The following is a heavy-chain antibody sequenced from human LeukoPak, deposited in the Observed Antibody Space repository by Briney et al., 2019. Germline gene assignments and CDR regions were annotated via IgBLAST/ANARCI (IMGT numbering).Heavy chain of an antibody. V-gene: IGHV4-59*01. D-gene: IGHD6-19*01. J-gene: IGHJ4*02. Sequence: SETLSLTCTVSGGSISSYYWSWIRQPPGEGLEWIGYISYSGSTSYNPSLKSRVTISVDTSKNQFSLRLSSVTAADTAVFYCARIKADSSGWYEIDYWGQGTLVTVSS. CDR3: ARIKADSSGWYEIDY. CDR2: ISYSGST. CDR1: GGSISSYY.